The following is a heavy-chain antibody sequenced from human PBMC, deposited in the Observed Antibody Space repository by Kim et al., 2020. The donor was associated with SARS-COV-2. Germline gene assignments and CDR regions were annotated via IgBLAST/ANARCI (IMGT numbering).Heavy chain of an antibody. D-gene: IGHD6-19*01. J-gene: IGHJ6*02. V-gene: IGHV3-74*01. Sequence: DSGKGRFTISRDNAKNTLYLQMNSLRAEDTAVYYCARDSEQWLVIYGMDVWGQGTTVTVSS. CDR3: ARDSEQWLVIYGMDV.